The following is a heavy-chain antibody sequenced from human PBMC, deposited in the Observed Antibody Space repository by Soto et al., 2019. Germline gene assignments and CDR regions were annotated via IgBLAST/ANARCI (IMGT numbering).Heavy chain of an antibody. CDR2: IYYSGST. V-gene: IGHV4-31*03. J-gene: IGHJ3*02. D-gene: IGHD2-15*01. Sequence: TSETLSLTCTVSGGSISSGGYYWSWIRQHPGKGLEWIGYIYYSGSTYYNPSLKSRVTISVDTSKNQFSLKLSSVTAADTAVYYCASRAGYGSGGSCYPSAFDIWGQGTMVTVSS. CDR1: GGSISSGGYY. CDR3: ASRAGYGSGGSCYPSAFDI.